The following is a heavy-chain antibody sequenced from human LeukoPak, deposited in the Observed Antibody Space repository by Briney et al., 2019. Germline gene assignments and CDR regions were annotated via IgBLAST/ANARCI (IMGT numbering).Heavy chain of an antibody. D-gene: IGHD6-19*01. CDR1: GGSISSGSYY. Sequence: SETLSLTCTVSGGSISSGSYYWSWIRQPAGKGLEWIGRIYTSGSTNYNPSLKSRVTISVDTSKNQFSLKLSSVTAADTAVYYCARETSLPGYAGGLGFNYWGQGTLVTVSS. V-gene: IGHV4-61*02. CDR2: IYTSGST. J-gene: IGHJ4*02. CDR3: ARETSLPGYAGGLGFNY.